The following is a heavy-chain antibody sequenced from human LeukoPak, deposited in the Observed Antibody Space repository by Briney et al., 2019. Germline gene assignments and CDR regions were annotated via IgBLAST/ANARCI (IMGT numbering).Heavy chain of an antibody. D-gene: IGHD2-2*01. V-gene: IGHV3-30*03. CDR2: ISYDGSNK. J-gene: IGHJ6*02. CDR1: GFTFSSYG. CDR3: ATSYCSSTSCYHYYYYGMDV. Sequence: PGGSLRLSCAASGFTFSSYGMHWVRQAPGKGLEWVAVISYDGSNKYYADSVKGRFTIPRDNSKNTLYLQMNSLRAEDTAVYYCATSYCSSTSCYHYYYYGMDVWGQGTTVTVSS.